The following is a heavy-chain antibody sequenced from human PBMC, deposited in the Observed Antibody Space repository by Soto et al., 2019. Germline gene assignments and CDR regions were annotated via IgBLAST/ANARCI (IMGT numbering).Heavy chain of an antibody. CDR1: GFTFSSYW. D-gene: IGHD5-12*01. CDR2: INSDGSST. V-gene: IGHV3-74*01. Sequence: EVQLVESGGGLVQPGGSLRLSCAASGFTFSSYWMHWARQAPGKGLVWVSRINSDGSSTSYADSVKGRFTISRDNDKNTLYLQMNSLRAEDTAVYYCARDLNGSGYDCCYWGQGTLVSVSS. CDR3: ARDLNGSGYDCCY. J-gene: IGHJ4*02.